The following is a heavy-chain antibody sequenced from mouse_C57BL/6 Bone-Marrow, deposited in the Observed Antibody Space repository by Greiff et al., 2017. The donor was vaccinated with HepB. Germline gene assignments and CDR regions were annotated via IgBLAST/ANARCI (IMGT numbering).Heavy chain of an antibody. CDR1: GYTFTSYW. J-gene: IGHJ1*03. V-gene: IGHV1-64*01. CDR2: IHPNSGST. Sequence: VQLKQPGAELVKPGASVKLSCKASGYTFTSYWMHWVKQRPGQGLEWIGMIHPNSGSTNYNEKFKSKATLTVDKSSSTAYMQLSSLTSEDSAVYYCARWGYYGSSYVWYFDVWGTGTTVTVSS. D-gene: IGHD1-1*01. CDR3: ARWGYYGSSYVWYFDV.